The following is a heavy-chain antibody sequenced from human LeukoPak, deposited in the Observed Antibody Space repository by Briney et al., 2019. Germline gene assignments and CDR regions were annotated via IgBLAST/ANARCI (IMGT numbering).Heavy chain of an antibody. J-gene: IGHJ4*02. CDR3: AKVRGGYCSSTSCYFFDY. D-gene: IGHD2-2*01. V-gene: IGHV3-23*01. CDR2: ISGSGGST. Sequence: PGRSLRLSCAASGFTFSSYAMSWVRQAPGKGLEWVSAISGSGGSTYYADSVKGRFTISKDNSKNTLYLQMNSLRAEDTAVYYCAKVRGGYCSSTSCYFFDYWGQGTLVTVSS. CDR1: GFTFSSYA.